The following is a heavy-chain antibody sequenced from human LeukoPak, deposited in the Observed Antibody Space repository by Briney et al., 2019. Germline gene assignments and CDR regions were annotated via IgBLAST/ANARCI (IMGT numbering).Heavy chain of an antibody. CDR3: AKVSESNYDILTGYYTPYYFDY. D-gene: IGHD3-9*01. Sequence: GGSLRLSCAASGFTFSTYWMNWFRQTPGKGLEWVAKIKADGGEKDHVASVKGRFTISRDNSKNILYLQMNSLRADDTAVYYCAKVSESNYDILTGYYTPYYFDYWGQGTLVTVSS. V-gene: IGHV3-7*03. J-gene: IGHJ4*02. CDR2: IKADGGEK. CDR1: GFTFSTYW.